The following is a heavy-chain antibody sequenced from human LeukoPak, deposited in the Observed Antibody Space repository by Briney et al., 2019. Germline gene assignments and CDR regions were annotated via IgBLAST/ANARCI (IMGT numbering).Heavy chain of an antibody. V-gene: IGHV4-34*01. Sequence: SETLSLTCAVYGGSFSGYYWSWIRQPPGKGLEWIGEINRSGSTNYNPSLKSRVTISVDTSKNQFSLKLSSVTAADTAVYYCAGITRYSSGTNFDYWGQGTLVTVSS. CDR2: INRSGST. D-gene: IGHD6-19*01. J-gene: IGHJ4*02. CDR3: AGITRYSSGTNFDY. CDR1: GGSFSGYY.